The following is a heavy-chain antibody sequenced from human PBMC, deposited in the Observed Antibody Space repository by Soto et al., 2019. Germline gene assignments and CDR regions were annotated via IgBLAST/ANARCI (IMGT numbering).Heavy chain of an antibody. CDR2: VYYSGST. CDR3: ARSDYYYDRHLFDP. Sequence: QVQLQESGPGLVKPSQTLSLTCTVSGGSVSSTDYYWNWIRQPPGKGLEWIGYVYYSGSTYYNPSLESRLSISIDPLKNQFYLKLSSVTAADTAVYFCARSDYYYDRHLFDPWGQGTLVTVSS. D-gene: IGHD3-22*01. V-gene: IGHV4-30-4*01. CDR1: GGSVSSTDYY. J-gene: IGHJ5*02.